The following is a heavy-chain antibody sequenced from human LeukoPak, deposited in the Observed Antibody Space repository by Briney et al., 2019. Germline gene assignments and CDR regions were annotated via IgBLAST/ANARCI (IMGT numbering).Heavy chain of an antibody. J-gene: IGHJ3*02. CDR3: ARDYGRGLGENAFDI. D-gene: IGHD3-16*01. CDR1: GFTFSSYE. V-gene: IGHV3-48*03. Sequence: GGSLRLSCVASGFTFSSYEMNWVRQAPGKGLEWVSYISRSGGTIYYADSVKGRFTISRDNAKNSLYLQMNSLRAADTAVYYCARDYGRGLGENAFDIWGQGTVVTV. CDR2: ISRSGGTI.